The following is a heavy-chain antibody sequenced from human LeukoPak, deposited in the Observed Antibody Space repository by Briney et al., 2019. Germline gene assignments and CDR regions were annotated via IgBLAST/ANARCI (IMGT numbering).Heavy chain of an antibody. CDR2: IKQDGSDK. J-gene: IGHJ4*02. V-gene: IGHV3-7*04. CDR1: GLTFSTYW. CDR3: ARGGQRFDS. Sequence: GGSLRLSCAASGLTFSTYWMSWVRQAPGKGLEWVANIKQDGSDKYYVDSLKGRLTISRDNAKNSVYLQMTSLRAEDTAVYYCARGGQRFDSWGQGTLVTVSS.